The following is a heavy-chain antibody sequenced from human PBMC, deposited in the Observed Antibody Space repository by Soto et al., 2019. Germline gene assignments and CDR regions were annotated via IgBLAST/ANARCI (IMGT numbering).Heavy chain of an antibody. CDR3: ARQAARPHVSHSIDY. D-gene: IGHD6-6*01. V-gene: IGHV4-39*01. Sequence: PSETLSVTCTFPDGSLSISSYYWGWIRQPPGKGLEWIGSIYYSGSTYYNPSLKSRVTISVDTSKNQFSLKLSSVTAADTAVYYCARQAARPHVSHSIDYWGQGTLVTVSS. J-gene: IGHJ4*02. CDR1: DGSLSISSYY. CDR2: IYYSGST.